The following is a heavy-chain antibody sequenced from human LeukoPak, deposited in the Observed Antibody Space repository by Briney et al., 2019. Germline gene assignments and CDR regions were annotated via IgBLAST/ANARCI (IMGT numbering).Heavy chain of an antibody. Sequence: PSETLSLTCTVSGGSISSYYWSWIRQPPGKGLEWIGEINHSGSTNYNPSLKSRVTISVDTSKNQFSLKLSSVTAADTAVYYCARADGSSWYGYWFDPWGQGTLVTVSS. D-gene: IGHD6-13*01. CDR1: GGSISSYY. J-gene: IGHJ5*02. CDR3: ARADGSSWYGYWFDP. CDR2: INHSGST. V-gene: IGHV4-34*01.